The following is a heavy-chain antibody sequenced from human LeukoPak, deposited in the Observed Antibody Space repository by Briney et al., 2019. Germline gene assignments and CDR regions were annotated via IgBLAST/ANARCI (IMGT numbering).Heavy chain of an antibody. CDR1: GFTFSSYS. CDR2: ISSSSSTI. V-gene: IGHV3-48*04. Sequence: GGSLRLSCAASGFTFSSYSMNWVRQAPGKGLEWVSYISSSSSTIYYADSVKGRFTISRDNAKNSLYLQMNSLRAEDTAVYYCARGILWFGDPRGTFDIWGQGTMVTVSS. CDR3: ARGILWFGDPRGTFDI. J-gene: IGHJ3*02. D-gene: IGHD3-10*01.